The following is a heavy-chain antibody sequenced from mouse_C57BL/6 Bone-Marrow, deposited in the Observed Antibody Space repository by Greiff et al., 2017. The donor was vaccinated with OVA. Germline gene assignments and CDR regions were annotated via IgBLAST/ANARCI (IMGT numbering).Heavy chain of an antibody. D-gene: IGHD2-5*01. Sequence: DVQLQESGGGLVQPGGSMKLSCVASGFTFSNYWMNWVRQSPEKGLEWVAQIRLKSDNYATHYAESVKGRFTISRDDSKSSVYLQMNNLRAEDTGIYYCTTYYSNSMDYWGQGTSVTVSS. CDR3: TTYYSNSMDY. J-gene: IGHJ4*01. CDR2: IRLKSDNYAT. CDR1: GFTFSNYW. V-gene: IGHV6-3*01.